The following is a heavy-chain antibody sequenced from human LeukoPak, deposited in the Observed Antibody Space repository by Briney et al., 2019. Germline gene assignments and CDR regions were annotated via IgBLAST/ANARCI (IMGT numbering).Heavy chain of an antibody. CDR2: ISDTGTI. V-gene: IGHV4-59*08. CDR3: AGHLPPNTVDF. J-gene: IGHJ4*02. Sequence: SETLSLTCTVSGGSISSYYWSWIRQPPAKGLEWIAYISDTGTITSTHSLKSRVTISLATSKTPFSLTLSPVTAADTAVYYCAGHLPPNTVDFWGQGTLVTVSS. CDR1: GGSISSYY. D-gene: IGHD2-8*01.